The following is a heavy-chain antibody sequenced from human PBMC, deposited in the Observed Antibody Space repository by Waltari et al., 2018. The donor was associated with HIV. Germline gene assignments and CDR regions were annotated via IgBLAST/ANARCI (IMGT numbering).Heavy chain of an antibody. CDR1: GFSVSSYG. V-gene: IGHV3-74*01. D-gene: IGHD3-10*01. J-gene: IGHJ5*01. Sequence: EVQLVQSGGGLIKPGGSLRLSCAASGFSVSSYGMHGVRQTPGKGLVWVSRINIDGSRVDYAESVRGRFTISRDSAKNTLSLQMNSLTEEDTAVYYCSRDTFGEYDSWGQGTLVTVSS. CDR3: SRDTFGEYDS. CDR2: INIDGSRV.